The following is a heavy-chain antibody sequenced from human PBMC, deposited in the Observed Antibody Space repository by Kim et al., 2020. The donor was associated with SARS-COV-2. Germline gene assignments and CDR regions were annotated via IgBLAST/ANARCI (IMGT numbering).Heavy chain of an antibody. CDR3: ARPTHYTGWFDP. Sequence: SETLSLTCTVSGGSISSSSYYWGWIRQPPGKGLEWIGSIYYSGSTYYNPSLKSRVTISVDTSKNQFSLKLSSVTAADTAVYYCARPTHYTGWFDPWGQGTLVTVSS. CDR2: IYYSGST. CDR1: GGSISSSSYY. D-gene: IGHD3-10*01. J-gene: IGHJ5*02. V-gene: IGHV4-39*01.